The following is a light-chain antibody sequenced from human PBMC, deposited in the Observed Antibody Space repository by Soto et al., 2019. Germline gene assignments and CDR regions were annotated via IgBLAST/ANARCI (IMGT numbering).Light chain of an antibody. V-gene: IGKV3-20*01. J-gene: IGKJ2*01. CDR2: GAS. Sequence: EIVLTQSPGTLSLSPGERDTLSCRASQSVSRSYLAWYQHKPGQAPRLLSYGASSRATGIPDRFSGSGSGTDFPLTISRLKPEYCAVYYCQQYGRSPHTFGQVTNLAIK. CDR1: QSVSRSY. CDR3: QQYGRSPHT.